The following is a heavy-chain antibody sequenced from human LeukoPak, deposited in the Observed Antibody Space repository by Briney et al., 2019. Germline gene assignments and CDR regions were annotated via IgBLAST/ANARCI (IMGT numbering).Heavy chain of an antibody. CDR1: GYTFTDYY. J-gene: IGHJ4*02. Sequence: ASVKVSRKASGYTFTDYYMHWVRQAPGQGLEWLGWINPNSGGTNYAQKFQGRVTRTRDTSISTAYMELSRLRSDDTAVYYCAREYYDSSAYNQEAIDYWGQGTLVTVSS. V-gene: IGHV1-2*02. D-gene: IGHD3-22*01. CDR2: INPNSGGT. CDR3: AREYYDSSAYNQEAIDY.